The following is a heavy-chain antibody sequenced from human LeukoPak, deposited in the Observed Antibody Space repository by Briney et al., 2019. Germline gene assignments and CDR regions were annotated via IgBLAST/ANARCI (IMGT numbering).Heavy chain of an antibody. J-gene: IGHJ5*01. CDR3: ARDTGIVVVPAAAYNWFDP. CDR1: GFTFSSYS. Sequence: PGGSLRLSCAASGFTFSSYSMNWVRQAPGKGLEWVSSISSSSYIYYADSVKGRFTISRDNAKNSLYLQMNSLRAEDTAVYYCARDTGIVVVPAAAYNWFDPWGQGTTVTVSS. D-gene: IGHD2-2*01. CDR2: ISSSSYI. V-gene: IGHV3-21*01.